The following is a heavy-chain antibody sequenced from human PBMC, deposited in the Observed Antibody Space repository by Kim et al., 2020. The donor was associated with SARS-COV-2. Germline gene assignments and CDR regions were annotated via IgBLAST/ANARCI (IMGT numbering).Heavy chain of an antibody. V-gene: IGHV1-18*01. CDR1: GYTFTSYG. CDR3: ARPPRLGYCSGGSCYSEVDYYYGMDV. CDR2: ISAYNGNT. D-gene: IGHD2-15*01. Sequence: ASVKVSCKASGYTFTSYGISWVRQAPGQGLEWMGWISAYNGNTNYAQKLQGRVTMTTDTSTSTAYMELRSLRSDDTAVYYCARPPRLGYCSGGSCYSEVDYYYGMDVWGQGTTVTVSS. J-gene: IGHJ6*02.